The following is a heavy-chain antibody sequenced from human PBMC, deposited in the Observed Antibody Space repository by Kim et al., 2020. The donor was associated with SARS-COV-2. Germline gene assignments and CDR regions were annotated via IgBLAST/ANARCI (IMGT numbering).Heavy chain of an antibody. CDR1: GGSFSGYY. J-gene: IGHJ1*01. V-gene: IGHV4-34*01. CDR2: INHSGST. CDR3: SWARWLRSPPVL. D-gene: IGHD5-12*01. Sequence: SETLSLTCAVYGGSFSGYYWSWIRQPPGKGLEWIGEINHSGSTNYNPSLKSRVTISVDTSKNQFSLKLSSVTAADTAVYYCSWARWLRSPPVLWGQGTLVTVSS.